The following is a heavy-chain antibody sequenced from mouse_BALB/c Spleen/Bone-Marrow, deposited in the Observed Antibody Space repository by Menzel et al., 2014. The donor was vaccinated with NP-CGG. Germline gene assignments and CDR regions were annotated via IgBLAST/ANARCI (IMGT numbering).Heavy chain of an antibody. Sequence: EVKLVESGGGLVKPGGSLKLSCAASGFTFSSYTMSWVRQTPEKRLEWVATISSVGIYTYYPDSVKGRFTISRDNAENTLYLQMSSLKSEDTAMYYCTRDLYDGYSYYAMDYWGQGTSVTVSS. CDR1: GFTFSSYT. CDR3: TRDLYDGYSYYAMDY. D-gene: IGHD2-3*01. CDR2: ISSVGIYT. V-gene: IGHV5-6-4*01. J-gene: IGHJ4*01.